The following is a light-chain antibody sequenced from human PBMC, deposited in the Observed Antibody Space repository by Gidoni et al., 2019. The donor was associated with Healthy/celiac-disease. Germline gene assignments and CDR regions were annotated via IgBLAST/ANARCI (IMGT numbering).Light chain of an antibody. CDR2: GAS. CDR1: QSVSSN. Sequence: EIVMTQSPPTLSVSPGERATLSCRASQSVSSNLAWYQQKPGQAPRLLIYGASTSATGIPARFSGSGSGTEFTLTISSLQSEDFVVYYCQQYNNWPPAFGKGTKVEIK. V-gene: IGKV3-15*01. J-gene: IGKJ1*01. CDR3: QQYNNWPPA.